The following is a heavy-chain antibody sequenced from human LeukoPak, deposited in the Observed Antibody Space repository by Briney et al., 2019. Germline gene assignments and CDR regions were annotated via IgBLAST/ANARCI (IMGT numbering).Heavy chain of an antibody. CDR2: VNPDGSET. J-gene: IGHJ4*02. CDR3: GRWGIEAAIDY. CDR1: GFTFSPYW. D-gene: IGHD2-2*01. V-gene: IGHV3-7*01. Sequence: GSLRLSCATSGFTFSPYWMNWARQAPGKGLEWVASVNPDGSETYYLDSVKGRFTISRDNVKNSLYLLMNSLRAEDTAVYYCGRWGIEAAIDYWGQGTLVTVSS.